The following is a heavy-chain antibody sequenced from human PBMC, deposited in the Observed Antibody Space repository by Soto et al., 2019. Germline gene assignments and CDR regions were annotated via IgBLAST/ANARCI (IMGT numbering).Heavy chain of an antibody. D-gene: IGHD3-16*02. CDR3: ARGYHYDYIWGSYRHYYFDY. CDR1: GGSFSGYY. V-gene: IGHV4-34*01. Sequence: SETLSLTCAVYGGSFSGYYWSWIRQPPGKGLEWIGEINHSGSTNYNPSLKSRVTISVDTSKNQFSLKLSSVTAADTAVYYCARGYHYDYIWGSYRHYYFDYWGQGTLVTVSS. CDR2: INHSGST. J-gene: IGHJ4*02.